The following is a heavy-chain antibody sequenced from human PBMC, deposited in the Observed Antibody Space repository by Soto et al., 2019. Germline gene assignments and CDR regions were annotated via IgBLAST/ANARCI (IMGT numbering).Heavy chain of an antibody. J-gene: IGHJ4*02. Sequence: GGSLRLSCAASGFTFSSYAMSWVRQAPGKGLEWVSAISGSGGSTYYADSVKGRFTISRDNSKNTLYLQMNSLRAEDTAVYYCAKVRDGFLEWLLIDYWGQGTLVTVSS. CDR3: AKVRDGFLEWLLIDY. CDR2: ISGSGGST. CDR1: GFTFSSYA. D-gene: IGHD3-3*01. V-gene: IGHV3-23*01.